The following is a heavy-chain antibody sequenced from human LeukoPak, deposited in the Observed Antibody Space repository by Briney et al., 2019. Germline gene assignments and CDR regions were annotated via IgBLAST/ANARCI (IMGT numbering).Heavy chain of an antibody. D-gene: IGHD3-10*01. CDR2: MNPNSGNT. Sequence: ASVKVSCKASGYTFTSYDINWVRQATGQGLEWMGWMNPNSGNTGYAQKFQGRVTMTRNTSISTAYMELGSLRSEDTAVYYCARGGANSDAFDIWGQGTMVTVSS. J-gene: IGHJ3*02. CDR1: GYTFTSYD. V-gene: IGHV1-8*01. CDR3: ARGGANSDAFDI.